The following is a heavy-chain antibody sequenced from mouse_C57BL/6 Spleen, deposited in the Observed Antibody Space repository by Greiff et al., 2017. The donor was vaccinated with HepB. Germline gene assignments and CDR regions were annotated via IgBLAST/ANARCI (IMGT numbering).Heavy chain of an antibody. J-gene: IGHJ4*01. Sequence: VQLQQSGPELVKPGASVKISCKASGYAFSSSWMNWVKQRPGKGLEWIGRIYPGDGDTNYNGKFKGKATLTADKSSSTAYMQRSSLTSADSAVYFCARRGDYDYAMDYWGQGTSVTVSS. V-gene: IGHV1-82*01. CDR3: ARRGDYDYAMDY. CDR1: GYAFSSSW. D-gene: IGHD2-4*01. CDR2: IYPGDGDT.